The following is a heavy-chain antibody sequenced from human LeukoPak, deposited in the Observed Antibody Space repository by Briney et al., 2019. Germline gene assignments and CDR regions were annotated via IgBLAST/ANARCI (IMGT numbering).Heavy chain of an antibody. CDR1: GGSFSGYY. Sequence: SETLSLTCAVYGGSFSGYYWSWIRQPPGKGLEWIGEINHSGSTNYNPPLKSRVTISVGTSKNQFSLKLSSVTAADTAVYYCARGRCSSTSCYPGGYWGQGTPVTVSS. CDR2: INHSGST. J-gene: IGHJ4*02. CDR3: ARGRCSSTSCYPGGY. V-gene: IGHV4-34*01. D-gene: IGHD2-2*01.